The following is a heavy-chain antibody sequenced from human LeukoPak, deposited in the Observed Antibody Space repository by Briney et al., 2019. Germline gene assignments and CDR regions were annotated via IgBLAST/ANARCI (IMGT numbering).Heavy chain of an antibody. Sequence: SLRLSCAASGFPFDDYAMHWVRPAPGKGLAWVSGISWNSGSIGYADSVKGRFTISRDSAKNSLYLQMNSLRAEDTALYYCAKGQFGSYSFDYWGQGTLVTVSS. CDR1: GFPFDDYA. CDR2: ISWNSGSI. V-gene: IGHV3-9*01. CDR3: AKGQFGSYSFDY. J-gene: IGHJ4*02. D-gene: IGHD1-26*01.